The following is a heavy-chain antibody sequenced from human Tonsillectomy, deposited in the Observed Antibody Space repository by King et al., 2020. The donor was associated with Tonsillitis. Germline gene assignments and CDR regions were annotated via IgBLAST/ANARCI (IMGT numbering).Heavy chain of an antibody. J-gene: IGHJ5*02. Sequence: QLVQSGGGVVQPGRSLRLSCVASGFTFSSYGVHWVRQAPGRGLEWVAVISYDESRENYLDSVKGRFTISRNNSKNTLYLPLNSLRVEDTAVYYCARERFDSSVGGIDAWGQGTLVTVSS. CDR3: ARERFDSSVGGIDA. CDR1: GFTFSSYG. D-gene: IGHD6-19*01. V-gene: IGHV3-30*19. CDR2: ISYDESRE.